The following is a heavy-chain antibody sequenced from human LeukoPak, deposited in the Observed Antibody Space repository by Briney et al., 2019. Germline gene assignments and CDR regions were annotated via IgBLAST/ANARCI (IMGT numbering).Heavy chain of an antibody. Sequence: ASVKVSCKTSGYTFTDFDINWVRQATGQGLEWMGWMNPKSRTTGYAQSFQGRVTITWDTSMSTSYMELSGLRSDDTAVYYCARVQYYNILTGSFQYWGQGTLVTVSS. CDR1: GYTFTDFD. D-gene: IGHD3-9*01. CDR3: ARVQYYNILTGSFQY. J-gene: IGHJ4*02. V-gene: IGHV1-8*03. CDR2: MNPKSRTT.